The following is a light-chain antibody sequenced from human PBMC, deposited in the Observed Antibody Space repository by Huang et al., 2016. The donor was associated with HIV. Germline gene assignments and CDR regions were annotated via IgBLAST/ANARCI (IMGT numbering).Light chain of an antibody. CDR2: LGS. CDR1: HSLLHGSGYTY. J-gene: IGKJ2*01. CDR3: MQVLQTPKT. V-gene: IGKV2-28*01. Sequence: DIVLTQSPLSLPVTPGESASISCWSSHSLLHGSGYTYLDWYVQKPGQSPHLLIYLGSNRASGVPDRFSGSGSGTNFTLKISTVEAEDVGLYVCMQVLQTPKTFGQGTNLEI.